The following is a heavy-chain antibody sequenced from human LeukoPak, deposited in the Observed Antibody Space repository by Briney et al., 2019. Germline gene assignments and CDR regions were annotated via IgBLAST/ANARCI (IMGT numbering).Heavy chain of an antibody. D-gene: IGHD6-13*01. CDR2: INHSGST. Sequence: SETLSLTCAVYGGSFSGYSWTWIRQPPGKGLEWIGEINHSGSTNYNPSLKSRVTISVDTSKNQFSLKLSSVTAADTAVYYCARKKGSSWYNFDCWGQGTLATFSS. V-gene: IGHV4-34*01. CDR1: GGSFSGYS. CDR3: ARKKGSSWYNFDC. J-gene: IGHJ4*02.